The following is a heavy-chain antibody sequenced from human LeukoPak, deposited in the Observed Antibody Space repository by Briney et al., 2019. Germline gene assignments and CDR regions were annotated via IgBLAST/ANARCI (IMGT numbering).Heavy chain of an antibody. CDR2: IKQDGSET. CDR1: GFTFSSSA. Sequence: GGSLRLSCAASGFTFSSSAMSWVPQAPGKGLEWVANIKQDGSETYYVDSVKGRFTISRDNAKNSLHLQMNSLRAEDTAVYYCTRGRRRDPTGSSYYYGMDVWGQGTTVAVSS. J-gene: IGHJ6*02. V-gene: IGHV3-7*03. CDR3: TRGRRRDPTGSSYYYGMDV. D-gene: IGHD1-1*01.